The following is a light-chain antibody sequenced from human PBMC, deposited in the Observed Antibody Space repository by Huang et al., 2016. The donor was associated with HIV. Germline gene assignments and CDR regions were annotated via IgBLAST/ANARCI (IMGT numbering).Light chain of an antibody. Sequence: DIQMTQSPSALSASVGDRVTITCRASPSISSWLAWYQQKPGKAPKLLIYKASSLESGVPSRFSGSGSGTEFTLTISSLQPDDFATYYCQQYTTYSPTFGQGTKLEIK. CDR3: QQYTTYSPT. CDR2: KAS. V-gene: IGKV1-5*03. J-gene: IGKJ2*01. CDR1: PSISSW.